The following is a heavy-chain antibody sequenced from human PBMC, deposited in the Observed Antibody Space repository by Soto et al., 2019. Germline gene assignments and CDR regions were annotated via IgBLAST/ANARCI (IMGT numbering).Heavy chain of an antibody. V-gene: IGHV3-11*06. Sequence: GGSLSLSCVASGFTFSDFYMSWIRQAPGKGLEWVSYISLSRGYTKYADSVKGRFTISRDNAKNSLYLQMSSLRAEDTAVYYCARSVDLDYWGQGTLVTVSS. CDR3: ARSVDLDY. D-gene: IGHD2-15*01. CDR1: GFTFSDFY. CDR2: ISLSRGYT. J-gene: IGHJ4*02.